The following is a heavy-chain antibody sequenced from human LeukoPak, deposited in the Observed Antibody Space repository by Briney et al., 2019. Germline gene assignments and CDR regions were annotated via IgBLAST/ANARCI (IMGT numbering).Heavy chain of an antibody. J-gene: IGHJ6*02. V-gene: IGHV3-30*03. Sequence: GGSLRLSCAASEFTFSSYGVHWVRQAPGKGLEWVAVMSYDGSGKYYADSVKGRFTISRDNSKSTLYLQMNSLRAEDTAVYYCAREAGYGMDVWGQGTTVTVSS. D-gene: IGHD6-19*01. CDR2: MSYDGSGK. CDR3: AREAGYGMDV. CDR1: EFTFSSYG.